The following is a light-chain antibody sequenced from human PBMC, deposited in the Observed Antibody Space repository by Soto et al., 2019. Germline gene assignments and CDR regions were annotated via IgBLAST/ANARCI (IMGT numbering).Light chain of an antibody. V-gene: IGLV2-14*01. J-gene: IGLJ1*01. CDR1: SSDIGGHND. Sequence: QSVLTQPASVSGSPGQSITISCTGTSSDIGGHNDVSWYQQQHPGKAPKLLIYGVTNRPSGVSNRFSGSKSGNTASLTISGLQAEDEADYYCSTYTSSTPYVFGTGTKVTVL. CDR2: GVT. CDR3: STYTSSTPYV.